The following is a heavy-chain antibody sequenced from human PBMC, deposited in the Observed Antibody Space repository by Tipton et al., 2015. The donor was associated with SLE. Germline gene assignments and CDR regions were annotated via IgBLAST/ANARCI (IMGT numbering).Heavy chain of an antibody. CDR1: GGFISSSSYY. CDR3: ADQGGWFDAFDI. CDR2: IYYSGST. Sequence: TLSLTCTVSGGFISSSSYYWGWIRQPPGKGLEWIGSIYYSGSTYYNPSLKSRVTISVDTSKNQFSLKLSSVTAADTAVYYCADQGGWFDAFDIWGQGTMVTVSS. D-gene: IGHD2-15*01. V-gene: IGHV4-39*01. J-gene: IGHJ3*02.